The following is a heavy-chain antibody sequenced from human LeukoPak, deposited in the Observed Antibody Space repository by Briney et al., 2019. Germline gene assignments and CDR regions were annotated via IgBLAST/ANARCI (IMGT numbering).Heavy chain of an antibody. J-gene: IGHJ5*02. CDR2: IKPNDGGT. CDR1: GYTFTGYY. D-gene: IGHD2-2*01. V-gene: IGHV1-2*02. Sequence: ASVKVSCKASGYTFTGYYMHWVRQAPGQGLEWMGWIKPNDGGTNYAQKFQGRVTMTRDTSISTAYMELSRLRSDDTAVYYCARARGDIVVVPAAIWFDPWGQGTLVTVSS. CDR3: ARARGDIVVVPAAIWFDP.